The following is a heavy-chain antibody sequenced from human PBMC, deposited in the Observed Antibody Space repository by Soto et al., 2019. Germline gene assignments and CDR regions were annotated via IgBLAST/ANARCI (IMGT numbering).Heavy chain of an antibody. V-gene: IGHV4-59*01. CDR2: VYYSGST. Sequence: SETLSLTCTVSGGSLSSYYWSWIRQPPGKGLEWIGYVYYSGSTNYNPSLKSRVTISVDTSKNQFSLKLSSVTAADTAVYYCARSRGIFGVYPPYYYYGMDVWGQGTTVTVSS. CDR3: ARSRGIFGVYPPYYYYGMDV. D-gene: IGHD3-3*01. J-gene: IGHJ6*02. CDR1: GGSLSSYY.